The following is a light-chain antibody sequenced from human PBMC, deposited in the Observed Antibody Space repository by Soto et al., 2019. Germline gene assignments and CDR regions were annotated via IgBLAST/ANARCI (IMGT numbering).Light chain of an antibody. V-gene: IGKV3-20*01. J-gene: IGKJ1*01. Sequence: EIVLTQSPGTLSLSPGERATLSCRASQSFSSSYLAWYQQKPGQAPRFLIYSASSRATGIPDRFSGSGSGTDFTLTISRLEPEDFAVYHCQQYDKWPRTFGQGTKVDI. CDR2: SAS. CDR1: QSFSSSY. CDR3: QQYDKWPRT.